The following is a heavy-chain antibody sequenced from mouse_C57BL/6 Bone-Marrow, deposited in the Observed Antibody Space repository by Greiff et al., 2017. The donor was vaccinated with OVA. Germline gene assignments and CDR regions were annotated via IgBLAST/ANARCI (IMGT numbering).Heavy chain of an antibody. D-gene: IGHD1-1*01. CDR1: GFNIKNTY. J-gene: IGHJ4*01. CDR2: IDPANGNT. V-gene: IGHV14-3*01. CDR3: ARTNYGSSSLTGREAMDY. Sequence: VQLQQSVAELVRPGASVKLSCTASGFNIKNTYMHWVKQRPEQGLEWIGRIDPANGNTKYDPKFQGKATITADTSSNTAYLQLSSLTSEDTAIYYCARTNYGSSSLTGREAMDYWGQGTSVTVSS.